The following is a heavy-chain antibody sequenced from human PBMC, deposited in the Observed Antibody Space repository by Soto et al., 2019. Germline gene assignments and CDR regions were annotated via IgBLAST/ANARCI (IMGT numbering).Heavy chain of an antibody. CDR2: IDWDDDK. V-gene: IGHV2-70*01. CDR3: ARTASRGVRYALDD. CDR1: RLLVSTGGVC. Sequence: SGPTLVHPTQLLTLICSFSRLLVSTGGVCVGGIRQPPGKALEWHPLIDWDDDKYYNTPLKPSLTSSQATSKNQEVLTRTNMHPVDTARYYCARTASRGVRYALDDWGQGTMVTVSS. D-gene: IGHD5-12*01. J-gene: IGHJ4*02.